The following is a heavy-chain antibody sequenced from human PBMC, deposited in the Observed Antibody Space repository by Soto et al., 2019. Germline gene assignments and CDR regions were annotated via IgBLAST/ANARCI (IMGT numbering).Heavy chain of an antibody. V-gene: IGHV3-21*01. CDR1: GFTFRSFT. Sequence: LRLSCAASGFTFRSFTMNWVRQAPGKGLEWVSTISSNSAYIYYTDALRGRFTISRDNAKNSLHLQMNSLRAEDTAVYYCTRDASRDSSARGWFDPWGPGTLVTVSS. J-gene: IGHJ5*02. CDR3: TRDASRDSSARGWFDP. D-gene: IGHD6-13*01. CDR2: ISSNSAYI.